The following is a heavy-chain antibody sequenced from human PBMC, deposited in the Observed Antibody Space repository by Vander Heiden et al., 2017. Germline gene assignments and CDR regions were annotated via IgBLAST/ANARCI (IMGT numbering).Heavy chain of an antibody. CDR2: FSGSGGST. D-gene: IGHD2-21*02. V-gene: IGHV3-23*01. CDR3: AKESARGGDCCPFDY. CDR1: GFPFSSYV. Sequence: EVHLLESGGGLVQPGGSLRLSCAASGFPFSSYVSGWVRQAPGKGLEWVSVFSGSGGSTYYADSVKGRFTISRDDSKNTLYLQMNSLRAEDTAVYYCAKESARGGDCCPFDYWGQGTLVTVSS. J-gene: IGHJ4*02.